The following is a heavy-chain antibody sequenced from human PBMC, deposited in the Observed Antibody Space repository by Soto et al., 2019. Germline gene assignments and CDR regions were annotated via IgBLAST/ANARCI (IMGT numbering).Heavy chain of an antibody. CDR3: ARESSDWSAVDY. CDR2: IDTTGAP. D-gene: IGHD6-19*01. Sequence: EVQLVESGGGLVQPGGSLRLSCAASGFTFSRYDMHWVRQGTGKGLEWVSGIDTTGAPYYSGSVKGRFTISRENAKNSLFLEMDSLRPGDTAVYYCARESSDWSAVDYLGQGTLVTVSS. V-gene: IGHV3-13*05. CDR1: GFTFSRYD. J-gene: IGHJ4*02.